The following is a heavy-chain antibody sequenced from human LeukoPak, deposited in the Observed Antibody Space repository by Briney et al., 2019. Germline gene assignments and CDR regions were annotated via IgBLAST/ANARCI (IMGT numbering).Heavy chain of an antibody. D-gene: IGHD2-2*01. J-gene: IGHJ3*02. V-gene: IGHV3-21*01. Sequence: GGSLRLSCAAPGFTFSSYSMNWVRQAPGKGLEWVSSISSSSSYIYYADSVKGRFTISRDNAKNSLYLQMNSLRAEDTAVYYCARAFGYCSSTSCPDAFDIWGQGTMVTVSS. CDR3: ARAFGYCSSTSCPDAFDI. CDR2: ISSSSSYI. CDR1: GFTFSSYS.